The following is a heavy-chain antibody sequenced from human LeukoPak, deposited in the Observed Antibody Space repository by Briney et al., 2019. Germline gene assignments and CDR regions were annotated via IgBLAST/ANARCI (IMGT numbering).Heavy chain of an antibody. V-gene: IGHV4-39*07. CDR2: IYHTGST. CDR1: GASISSDSNY. D-gene: IGHD3-3*02. Sequence: SETLSLTCTVSGASISSDSNYWAWVRQPPGKGLQWIGSIYHTGSTFYNPSLMSRVSISIDSSKNQFSLKLSPVTVADTALYYCARDISISWFYSWGQGTLVSVSS. J-gene: IGHJ5*01. CDR3: ARDISISWFYS.